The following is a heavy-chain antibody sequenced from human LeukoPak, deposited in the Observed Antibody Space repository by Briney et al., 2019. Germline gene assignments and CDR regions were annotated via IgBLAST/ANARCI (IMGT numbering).Heavy chain of an antibody. CDR3: ARHPPQYCSGTSCYDY. CDR2: IYHTGST. D-gene: IGHD2-2*01. V-gene: IGHV4-38-2*01. Sequence: SETLSLTCAVSAYSISSGYYWGWVRQPPGKGLEWIGTIYHTGSTHYNPSLKIRVNISVETSKNQFSLKMSSLTAADTAVYYCARHPPQYCSGTSCYDYWGQGTLVTVSS. CDR1: AYSISSGYY. J-gene: IGHJ4*02.